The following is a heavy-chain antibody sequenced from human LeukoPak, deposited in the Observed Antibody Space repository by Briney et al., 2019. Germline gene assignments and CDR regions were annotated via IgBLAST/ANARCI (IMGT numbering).Heavy chain of an antibody. V-gene: IGHV5-51*01. CDR2: IYPGDSDT. CDR1: GYSFTSYW. Sequence: GESLKISCKGSGYSFTSYWIGWVRQLPGKGLEWMGIIYPGDSDTRYSPSFQGQVTISADKSITTAFLQWSSLKASDTAMYFCARVLRDCGSTSCYGTYYFDYWGQGTLVTVSS. CDR3: ARVLRDCGSTSCYGTYYFDY. J-gene: IGHJ4*02. D-gene: IGHD2-2*01.